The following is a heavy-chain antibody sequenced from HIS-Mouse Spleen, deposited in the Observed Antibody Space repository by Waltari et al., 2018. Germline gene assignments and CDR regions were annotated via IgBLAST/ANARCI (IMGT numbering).Heavy chain of an antibody. D-gene: IGHD3-3*02. CDR2: MSFDGRNK. V-gene: IGHV3-30*04. J-gene: IGHJ3*02. CDR1: GFTFSSYA. Sequence: QVQLVESGGGVVQPGRSLRLSCAASGFTFSSYAMHWVRQDPGKGLGWVAVMSFDGRNKNYADSMKGRFTISRDNSKNTLYLQMNSLRAEDTAVYYCARDLADAFDIWGQGTMVTVSS. CDR3: ARDLADAFDI.